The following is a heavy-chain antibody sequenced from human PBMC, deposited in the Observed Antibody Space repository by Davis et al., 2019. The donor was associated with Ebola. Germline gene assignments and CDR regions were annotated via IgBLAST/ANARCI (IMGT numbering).Heavy chain of an antibody. CDR2: ISYDGSNK. CDR3: ASYGSYYYYGMDV. Sequence: GGSLRLSCAASGFTFSSYAMHWVRQAPGKGLEWVAVISYDGSNKYYADSVKGRFTISRDNSKNTLYLQMNSLRAEDTAVYYCASYGSYYYYGMDVWGQGTTVTVSS. J-gene: IGHJ6*02. V-gene: IGHV3-30*14. CDR1: GFTFSSYA. D-gene: IGHD1-26*01.